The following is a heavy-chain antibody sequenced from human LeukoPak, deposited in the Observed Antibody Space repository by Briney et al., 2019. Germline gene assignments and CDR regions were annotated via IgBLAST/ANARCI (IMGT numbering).Heavy chain of an antibody. CDR2: ISSDGSST. CDR3: ARVIRSGWEGELSD. J-gene: IGHJ4*02. Sequence: GGTLRLSCAASGFTFSSYWMHWVRQAPGKGLVWVSRISSDGSSTNYAGSVKGRFTISRDNAKNTLYLQMNSLRAEDTAVYYCARVIRSGWEGELSDWGQGTLVTVSS. CDR1: GFTFSSYW. V-gene: IGHV3-74*01. D-gene: IGHD6-25*01.